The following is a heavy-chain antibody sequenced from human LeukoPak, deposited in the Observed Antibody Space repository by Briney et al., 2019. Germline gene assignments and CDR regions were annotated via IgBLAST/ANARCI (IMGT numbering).Heavy chain of an antibody. J-gene: IGHJ6*02. D-gene: IGHD3-9*01. CDR1: GFTFRAYA. Sequence: GGSLRLSCAASGFTFRAYAMNWVRQAAGQGLEWVGLTSYDGSSQYYVDPLKGRFTISRDNSKNTVYVQMNSLRAEDTAVYYCAISMCATYDWLYYGMDVWGQGTTVTVSS. V-gene: IGHV3-30*03. CDR3: AISMCATYDWLYYGMDV. CDR2: TSYDGSSQ.